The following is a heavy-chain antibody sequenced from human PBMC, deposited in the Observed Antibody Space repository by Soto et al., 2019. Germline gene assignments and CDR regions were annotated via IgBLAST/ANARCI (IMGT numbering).Heavy chain of an antibody. Sequence: GGSLRLSCAASGFTFSRFWMTWVRQAPGKGLEWVATINQDGSEKYYVDSVKGRFTISRDNANNSLYLQMNSLRVEDTAVYFGARGKGKWSDFGSWGQGTLVTVSS. V-gene: IGHV3-7*04. CDR3: ARGKGKWSDFGS. CDR1: GFTFSRFW. D-gene: IGHD2-15*01. J-gene: IGHJ4*02. CDR2: INQDGSEK.